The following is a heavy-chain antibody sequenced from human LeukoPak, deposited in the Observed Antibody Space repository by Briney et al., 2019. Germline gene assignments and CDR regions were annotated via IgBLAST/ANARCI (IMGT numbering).Heavy chain of an antibody. J-gene: IGHJ4*02. CDR1: GFSLGTYA. CDR3: AKGLDTFDH. D-gene: IGHD5-18*01. CDR2: ISGTAGYT. Sequence: PGGSLRLSCAASGFSLGTYAMSWVRQAPGEGLEWVSAISGTAGYTYYADSVKGRFIISRDTSRNTLYLQMNSLRAEDTAIYYCAKGLDTFDHWGQGTLVSVSS. V-gene: IGHV3-23*01.